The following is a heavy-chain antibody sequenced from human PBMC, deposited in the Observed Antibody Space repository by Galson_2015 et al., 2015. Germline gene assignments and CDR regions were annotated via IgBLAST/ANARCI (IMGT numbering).Heavy chain of an antibody. D-gene: IGHD3-3*01. CDR3: ARRGTITGAFDI. V-gene: IGHV4-39*01. CDR1: GGSISSGSFY. CDR2: ISYSGST. J-gene: IGHJ3*02. Sequence: SETLSLTCTVSGGSISSGSFYWGLIRQPPGKGLEWTGTISYSGSTYYSPSLKSRVTISVDTSKNQFSLKLSSVTAADTAVYYCARRGTITGAFDIWGQGTTVTVSS.